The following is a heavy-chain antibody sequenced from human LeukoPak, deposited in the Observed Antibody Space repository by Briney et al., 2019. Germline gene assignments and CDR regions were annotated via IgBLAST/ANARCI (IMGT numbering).Heavy chain of an antibody. D-gene: IGHD6-13*01. Sequence: GGSLRLSCAASGFTVSSYWMSWVRQAPGKGLEWVANIKQDGSEKYYVDSVKGRFTISRDNAKNSLYLQMNSLRAEDTAVYYCARGTRLSSSSWYYGMDVWGQGTTVTVSS. CDR1: GFTVSSYW. CDR3: ARGTRLSSSSWYYGMDV. V-gene: IGHV3-7*01. J-gene: IGHJ6*02. CDR2: IKQDGSEK.